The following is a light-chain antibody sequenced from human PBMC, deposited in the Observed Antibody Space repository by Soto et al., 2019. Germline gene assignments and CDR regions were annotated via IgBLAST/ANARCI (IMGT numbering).Light chain of an antibody. Sequence: QSVLTQPPSASATPGQGVTVSCSGSASNIGTFYVSWYQHLPGTAPKLLIYADNQRPSGVPDRFSGSKSGTSASLAISGLRSGDEADYYCAAWDDNLNAYVFGSGTKLTVL. CDR2: ADN. CDR3: AAWDDNLNAYV. CDR1: ASNIGTFY. J-gene: IGLJ1*01. V-gene: IGLV1-47*02.